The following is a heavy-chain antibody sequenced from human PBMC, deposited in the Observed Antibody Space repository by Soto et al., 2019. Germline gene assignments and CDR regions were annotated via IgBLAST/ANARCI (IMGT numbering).Heavy chain of an antibody. V-gene: IGHV1-69*06. CDR3: ARDLAGDY. CDR1: GGTFNSYA. J-gene: IGHJ4*02. CDR2: IIPILGTA. Sequence: RASVKVSCKASGGTFNSYAISWVRQAPGQGLEWMGAIIPILGTANYAQKFQGRVTITADKSTSTSNMELSSLNSEDTAVYFCARDLAGDYWGQGTLVTVSS.